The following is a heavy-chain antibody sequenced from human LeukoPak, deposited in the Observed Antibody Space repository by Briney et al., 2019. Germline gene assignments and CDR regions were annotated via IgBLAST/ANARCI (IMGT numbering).Heavy chain of an antibody. J-gene: IGHJ4*02. CDR2: IYHSGST. CDR1: GGSISSGGYY. Sequence: SQTLSLTCTVSGGSISSGGYYWSWIRQPPGKGLEWIGYIYHSGSTYYNPSLKSRVTISVDRSKNQFSLKLSSVTSADTAVYYCARDFYEEYSSSSRLDYWGQGTLVTVSS. D-gene: IGHD6-6*01. V-gene: IGHV4-30-2*01. CDR3: ARDFYEEYSSSSRLDY.